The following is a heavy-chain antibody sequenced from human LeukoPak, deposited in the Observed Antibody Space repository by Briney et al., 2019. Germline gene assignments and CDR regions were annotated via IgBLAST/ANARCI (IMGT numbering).Heavy chain of an antibody. D-gene: IGHD3-16*02. CDR2: ISSSSRTI. Sequence: GGSLRLSCAASGFTYSSYSMNWVRQAPGKGLEGVSYISSSSRTIYYADSAKGRFTIYRDNAKNSLYLQMNSLRAEDTAVYYCARGELSSGYYYYYYMDVWGKGTTVTVSS. CDR1: GFTYSSYS. CDR3: ARGELSSGYYYYYYMDV. V-gene: IGHV3-48*01. J-gene: IGHJ6*03.